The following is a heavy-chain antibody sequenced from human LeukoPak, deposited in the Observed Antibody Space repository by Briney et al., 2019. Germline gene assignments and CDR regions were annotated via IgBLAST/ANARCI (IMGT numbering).Heavy chain of an antibody. CDR3: ARESYYYDSSGYQNWFDP. CDR1: GGSISSGGYS. J-gene: IGHJ5*02. Sequence: SQTLSLTCTVSGGSISSGGYSWSWIRQHPGKGLEWIGYIYYSGSTYYNPSLKSRVTISVDTSKNQFSLKLSSVTAADTAVYYCARESYYYDSSGYQNWFDPWGQGTLVTVSS. D-gene: IGHD3-22*01. CDR2: IYYSGST. V-gene: IGHV4-31*03.